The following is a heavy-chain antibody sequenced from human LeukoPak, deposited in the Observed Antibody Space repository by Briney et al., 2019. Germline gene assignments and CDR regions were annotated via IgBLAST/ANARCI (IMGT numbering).Heavy chain of an antibody. V-gene: IGHV4-30-4*08. CDR2: IYSGGRT. Sequence: PSETLSLTCTVSGGSITSGNNYWNWIRQSPGKGLEWIGFIYSGGRTNYNPVLRSRVVISADTSKNQISLRVDSMTAADTAVYYCVKAPTVAGSYGWFDPWGQGTLVTVSS. D-gene: IGHD6-19*01. CDR1: GGSITSGNNY. CDR3: VKAPTVAGSYGWFDP. J-gene: IGHJ5*02.